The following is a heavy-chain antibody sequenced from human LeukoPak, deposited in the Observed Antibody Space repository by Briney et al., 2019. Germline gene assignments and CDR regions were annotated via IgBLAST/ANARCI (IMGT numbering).Heavy chain of an antibody. CDR1: GFTVSSNY. J-gene: IGHJ4*02. CDR2: IYSGGST. V-gene: IGHV3-66*01. Sequence: GGSLRLSCAASGFTVSSNYMSWVRQAPGKGLEWVSVIYSGGSTYYADSVKGRFTISRDNSKNTLYLQMNSRRAEDTAVYYCARELWLQEYYFDYWGQGTLVTVSS. CDR3: ARELWLQEYYFDY. D-gene: IGHD5-24*01.